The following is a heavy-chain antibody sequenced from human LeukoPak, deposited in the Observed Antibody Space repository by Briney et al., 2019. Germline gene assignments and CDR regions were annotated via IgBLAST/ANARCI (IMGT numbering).Heavy chain of an antibody. CDR1: GFIFTTYT. CDR3: AKWGSSTLSGY. CDR2: ISSSSSTI. Sequence: GGSLRLSCSASGFIFTTYTMYWVRQAPGKGLEWVSYISSSSSTIYYADSVKGRFTISRDNAKNSLYLQMNSLRAEDTAVYYCAKWGSSTLSGYWGQGTLVTVSS. D-gene: IGHD3-16*01. V-gene: IGHV3-48*01. J-gene: IGHJ4*02.